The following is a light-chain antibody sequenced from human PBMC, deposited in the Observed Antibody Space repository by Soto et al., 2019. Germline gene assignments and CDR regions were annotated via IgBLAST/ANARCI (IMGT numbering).Light chain of an antibody. Sequence: DIQVTQSPSSLSASVGDRVTITCRASQDISGHLAWYQQKPGKVPKLLIYEASTLQSGVPSRFSASGSGTDFTLTISSLQPEDVATYYCQKYNGNPRTFGQGTKVEL. CDR2: EAS. J-gene: IGKJ1*01. CDR3: QKYNGNPRT. V-gene: IGKV1-27*01. CDR1: QDISGH.